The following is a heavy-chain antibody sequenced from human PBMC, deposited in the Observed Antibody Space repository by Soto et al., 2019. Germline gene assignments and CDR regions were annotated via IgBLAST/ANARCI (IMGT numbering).Heavy chain of an antibody. V-gene: IGHV3-23*01. J-gene: IGHJ4*01. CDR2: ISGSGDDT. Sequence: PGGSLRLSCAASGFTFSSYGMSWVRQAPGKGLEWVSTISGSGDDTYYADSVKGRFTISRDHPKNTLYMEMTGRRAETTAVYYCAKDAGSYDSVWRSYHNEYWGKGTMVTVSS. CDR3: AKDAGSYDSVWRSYHNEY. CDR1: GFTFSSYG. D-gene: IGHD3-16*02.